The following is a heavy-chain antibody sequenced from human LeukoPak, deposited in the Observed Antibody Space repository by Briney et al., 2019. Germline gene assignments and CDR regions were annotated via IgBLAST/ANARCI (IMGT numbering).Heavy chain of an antibody. V-gene: IGHV3-7*01. J-gene: IGHJ4*02. D-gene: IGHD3-16*01. CDR1: GFTFSNYW. CDR2: INQDGSEK. Sequence: GGSLRLSCAASGFTFSNYWMTWVRQAPGKGLEWVANINQDGSEKYYVDSVKGRFTISRDNAKNSLFLQMNSLRAEDTALYYCASGDYMDSWGQGTLVTVSS. CDR3: ASGDYMDS.